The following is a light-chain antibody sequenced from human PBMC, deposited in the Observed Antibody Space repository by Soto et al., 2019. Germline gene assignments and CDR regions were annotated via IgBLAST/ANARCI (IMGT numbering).Light chain of an antibody. CDR3: QQSYSTWT. V-gene: IGKV1-39*01. J-gene: IGKJ1*01. Sequence: DIQMTQSPSSLSASVVDRVTITCRASQTITTYLNWYQQKPGKAPKLLIYAASFLQSRVPSRFSGSGSGTDFTLTISSLQPEDFATYYCQQSYSTWTFGQGTKVDI. CDR2: AAS. CDR1: QTITTY.